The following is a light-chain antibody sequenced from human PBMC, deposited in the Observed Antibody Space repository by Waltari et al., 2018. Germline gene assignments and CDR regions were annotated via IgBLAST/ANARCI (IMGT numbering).Light chain of an antibody. CDR3: SSYTTSWTYV. V-gene: IGLV2-14*03. J-gene: IGLJ1*01. CDR2: AVT. Sequence: QSALTQPASVSGSPGQSITISCTGTSRDIAFYNYVSWYQQYPGEAPKLIIYAVTSRPSGVSSRFSGSKSGHTAFLTISGLQAEDEADFFCSSYTTSWTYVFGTGTTVNVL. CDR1: SRDIAFYNY.